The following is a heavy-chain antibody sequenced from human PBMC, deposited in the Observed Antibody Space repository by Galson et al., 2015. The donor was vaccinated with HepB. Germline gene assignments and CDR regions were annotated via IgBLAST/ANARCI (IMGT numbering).Heavy chain of an antibody. Sequence: QSGAEVKKAGESLRISCKGSGYSLTTYWIGWVRQMPGKGLEWMGIIFPGDSDTRYSLSFQGQVTISADKSINNAHLPWSSLKASDTSMYYCARRLDFSSGPVDGWAQGTTVTVAS. J-gene: IGHJ6*02. V-gene: IGHV5-51*01. CDR1: GYSLTTYW. D-gene: IGHD3-3*01. CDR3: ARRLDFSSGPVDG. CDR2: IFPGDSDT.